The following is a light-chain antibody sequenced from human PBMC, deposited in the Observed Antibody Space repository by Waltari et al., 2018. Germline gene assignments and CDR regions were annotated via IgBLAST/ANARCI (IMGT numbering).Light chain of an antibody. CDR1: QNVLFTSNDKNY. V-gene: IGKV4-1*01. CDR3: QQYYNPPLT. CDR2: WAS. Sequence: DIVMTQSPDSLTVSLGERATINCKSSQNVLFTSNDKNYLPWYQQKAGQPPKLLIYWASTRKSGVPDRFSGSGSGTDFTLTISSLQAEDVAVYYCQQYYNPPLTFGGGTKVEIK. J-gene: IGKJ4*01.